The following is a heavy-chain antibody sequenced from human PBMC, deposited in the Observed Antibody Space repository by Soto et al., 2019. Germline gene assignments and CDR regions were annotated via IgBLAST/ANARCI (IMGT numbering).Heavy chain of an antibody. CDR1: GFSLNTGGVG. J-gene: IGHJ6*02. D-gene: IGHD3-10*01. CDR3: VRNWRYYGGDYYYGMDA. V-gene: IGHV2-5*02. CDR2: IYWDDDE. Sequence: ITLKESGPTLVKPTQTLTLTCTFSGFSLNTGGVGVGWVRQPRGKAMEWLALIYWDDDERYRPCLRSRLNITKDTINNQVVLTMTNMDPEDTATYSCVRNWRYYGGDYYYGMDAWGQGTTVTLSS.